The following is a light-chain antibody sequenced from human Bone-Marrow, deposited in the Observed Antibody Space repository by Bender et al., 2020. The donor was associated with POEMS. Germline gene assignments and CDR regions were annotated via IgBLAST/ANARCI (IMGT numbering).Light chain of an antibody. CDR3: CSYTSTYTWV. V-gene: IGLV2-23*01. Sequence: QSALTQPASVSGSPGQSITISCTGTNNDVGNFNLVSWYQQHPGKAPKLMIYEDNKRPSGVSNRFSGSKSGNTASLTISGLWAEDEAAYYCCSYTSTYTWVFGGGTKLTVL. CDR2: EDN. J-gene: IGLJ3*02. CDR1: NNDVGNFNL.